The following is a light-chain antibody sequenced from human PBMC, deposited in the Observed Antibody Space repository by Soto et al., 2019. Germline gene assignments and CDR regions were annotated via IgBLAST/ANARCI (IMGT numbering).Light chain of an antibody. J-gene: IGKJ2*01. CDR2: AAS. CDR1: QGVSAY. V-gene: IGKV1-39*01. Sequence: DLPMTQSPSSLSASVGDRVTITCRASQGVSAYLLWYQQRQGRAPKLLIYAASNLLSGVPSRFRGSGSDTNFTLPNSSLQPEDFATYYCQQSYRTPHTFGRGTKLDTK. CDR3: QQSYRTPHT.